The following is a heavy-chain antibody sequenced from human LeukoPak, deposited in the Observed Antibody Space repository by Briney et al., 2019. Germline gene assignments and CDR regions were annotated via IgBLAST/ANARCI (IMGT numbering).Heavy chain of an antibody. CDR2: IYHSGST. CDR3: ARASAYYYDSSGYYYFDY. D-gene: IGHD3-22*01. Sequence: PSGTLSLTCAVSGGSISSSNWWSWVRQPPGKGLEWIGEIYHSGSTNYNPSLKSRVTISVDKSKNQFSLKLSSVTAADTAVYYCARASAYYYDSSGYYYFDYWGQGTLVTVSS. CDR1: GGSISSSNW. J-gene: IGHJ4*02. V-gene: IGHV4-4*02.